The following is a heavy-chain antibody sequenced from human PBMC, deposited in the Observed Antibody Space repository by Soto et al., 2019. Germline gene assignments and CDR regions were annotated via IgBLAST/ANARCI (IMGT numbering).Heavy chain of an antibody. J-gene: IGHJ3*02. V-gene: IGHV4-39*01. CDR1: GGSISSSSYY. CDR3: ARLAIVVVVAATKAFDAFDI. CDR2: IYYSGST. D-gene: IGHD2-15*01. Sequence: SETLSLTCTVSGGSISSSSYYWGWIRQPPGKGLEWIGSIYYSGSTYYNPSLKSRVTISVDTSKNQFSLKLSSVTAADTAVYYCARLAIVVVVAATKAFDAFDIWGQGTMVTVSS.